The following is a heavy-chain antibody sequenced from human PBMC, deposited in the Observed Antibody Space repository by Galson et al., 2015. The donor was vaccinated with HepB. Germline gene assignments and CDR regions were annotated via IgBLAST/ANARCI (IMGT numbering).Heavy chain of an antibody. CDR1: GYIFTRNY. J-gene: IGHJ4*02. D-gene: IGHD6-13*01. Sequence: QSGAEVKKPGESLRISCKASGYIFTRNYMHWVRQAPGQGLEWMGIINPSGGTPSYAQKFQGRVTMTSDTSTNTVYMELSSLRSEDTAVYYCARDPTPAAAEYFFDYWGQGTLVTVSS. V-gene: IGHV1-46*03. CDR3: ARDPTPAAAEYFFDY. CDR2: INPSGGTP.